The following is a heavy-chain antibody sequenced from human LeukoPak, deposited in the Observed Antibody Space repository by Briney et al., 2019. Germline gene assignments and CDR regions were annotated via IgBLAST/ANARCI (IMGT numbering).Heavy chain of an antibody. V-gene: IGHV1-24*01. CDR2: FDPEDGET. Sequence: ASVKVSCKVSGYTLTELSMHWVRQAPGKGLEWMGGFDPEDGETIYAQKFQGRVTMTEDTSTDTAYMELSSLRSEDTAVYYCATGLFGVPAAAGFDDWGQGTLVTVSS. CDR1: GYTLTELS. CDR3: ATGLFGVPAAAGFDD. D-gene: IGHD2-2*01. J-gene: IGHJ4*02.